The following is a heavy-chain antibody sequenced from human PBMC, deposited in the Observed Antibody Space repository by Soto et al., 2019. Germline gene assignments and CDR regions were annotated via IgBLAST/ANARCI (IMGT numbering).Heavy chain of an antibody. D-gene: IGHD1-1*01. CDR1: GYSFTDYW. V-gene: IGHV5-51*01. CDR2: IYPDDSDT. CDR3: ARQDDDVDS. Sequence: GEALKIYCKGSGYSFTDYWIGWVRQVPGKGLEWMGIIYPDDSDTRYSPSFLGQVTISADKSISTAYLQWSSLKASDTAMYYCARQDDDVDSWGQGTLVTVSS. J-gene: IGHJ4*02.